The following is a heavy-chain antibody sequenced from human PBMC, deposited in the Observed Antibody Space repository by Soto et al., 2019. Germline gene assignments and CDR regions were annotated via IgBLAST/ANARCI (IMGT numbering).Heavy chain of an antibody. CDR2: IYYSGST. CDR1: GGSVSSGSYY. D-gene: IGHD1-7*01. V-gene: IGHV4-61*01. J-gene: IGHJ5*02. Sequence: QVQLQESGPGLVKPSETLSLTCTVSGGSVSSGSYYWSWIRQPPGKGQEWIGYIYYSGSTNYNPSLKSGVTISVETSKNQFSLKLSSVTAADTAAYYCARVVGNWNYGWFDPWGQGTLVTVSS. CDR3: ARVVGNWNYGWFDP.